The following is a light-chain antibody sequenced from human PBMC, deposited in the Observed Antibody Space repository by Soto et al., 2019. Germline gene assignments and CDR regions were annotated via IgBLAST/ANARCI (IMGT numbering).Light chain of an antibody. CDR1: QDITNW. CDR2: DVT. Sequence: DIQMTQSPSTLSASVGGTVTITCRASQDITNWLAWYQQKTGKAPKLLIFDVTNLESGVPSRFSGSGSGTDFTLSITSLQPEDFATYYCQQYNNYHGTLGGGTKVDIK. CDR3: QQYNNYHGT. V-gene: IGKV1-5*01. J-gene: IGKJ4*02.